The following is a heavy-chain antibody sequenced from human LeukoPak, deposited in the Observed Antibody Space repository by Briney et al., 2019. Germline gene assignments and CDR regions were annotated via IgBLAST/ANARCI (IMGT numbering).Heavy chain of an antibody. V-gene: IGHV1-8*02. D-gene: IGHD3-22*01. J-gene: IGHJ6*02. CDR2: MNPNSANT. CDR3: ARDYFDSSGSISSIYGLDV. Sequence: ASVKVSCKASGYTFTSYDINWVRQATGQGLEWMGWMNPNSANTGYAQKFQGRVTMTRDTSIGTAYMELSSLRSEDTAVYYCARDYFDSSGSISSIYGLDVWGQGTTVIVSS. CDR1: GYTFTSYD.